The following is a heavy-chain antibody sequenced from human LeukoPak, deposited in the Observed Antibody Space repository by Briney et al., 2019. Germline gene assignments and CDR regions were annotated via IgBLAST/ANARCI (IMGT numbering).Heavy chain of an antibody. CDR2: ISGSSSTI. J-gene: IGHJ4*02. Sequence: GGSLRLSCAASGFNFSTYSMKWVRQVPGKGLEWISYISGSSSTIYYADSVKGRFTISRDNAKNSLYLQMNSLRAEDTAVYYCARDGSRVGATHFDYWGQGTLVTVSS. D-gene: IGHD1-26*01. CDR1: GFNFSTYS. CDR3: ARDGSRVGATHFDY. V-gene: IGHV3-48*01.